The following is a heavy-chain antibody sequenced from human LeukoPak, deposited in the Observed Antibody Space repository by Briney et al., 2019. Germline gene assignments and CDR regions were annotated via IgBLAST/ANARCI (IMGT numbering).Heavy chain of an antibody. CDR1: GYTFTVYY. CDR2: INPNSGGT. V-gene: IGHV1-2*02. Sequence: ASVTVSFKASGYTFTVYYMHWVRQAPGQGGEGMGWINPNSGGTNYAQKFQGRVTMTRDTANSTAYMELGRLRSDDTAVYYCARGGWLQKPLDYWGQGTLVTVSS. D-gene: IGHD5-24*01. CDR3: ARGGWLQKPLDY. J-gene: IGHJ4*02.